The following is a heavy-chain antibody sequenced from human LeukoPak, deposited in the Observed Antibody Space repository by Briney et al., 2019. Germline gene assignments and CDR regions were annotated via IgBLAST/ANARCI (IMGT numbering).Heavy chain of an antibody. CDR2: ISGYNGNT. CDR1: DYTFTRYG. D-gene: IGHD3-22*01. Sequence: ASVTVSCKASDYTFTRYGISWVRQAPGQGLEWMGWISGYNGNTKYAQKLQGRVTMTTETSTSTAYMELRSLRSDDTAVYYCARYEVLGMTTIGDYYYMDVWGKGTTVTVSS. J-gene: IGHJ6*03. V-gene: IGHV1-18*01. CDR3: ARYEVLGMTTIGDYYYMDV.